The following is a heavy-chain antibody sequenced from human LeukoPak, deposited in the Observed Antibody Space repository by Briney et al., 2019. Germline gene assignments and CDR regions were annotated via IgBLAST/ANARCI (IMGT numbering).Heavy chain of an antibody. J-gene: IGHJ6*03. CDR3: AREAVVVPAVEYYYYMDV. CDR2: IYTSGST. Sequence: SETLSLTCTVSGGSISSYYWSWIRQPAGKGLEWIGRIYTSGSTNYNPSLKSRVTMSVDTSENQFSLKLSSVTAADTAVYYCAREAVVVPAVEYYYYMDVWGKGTTVTVSS. CDR1: GGSISSYY. D-gene: IGHD2-2*01. V-gene: IGHV4-4*07.